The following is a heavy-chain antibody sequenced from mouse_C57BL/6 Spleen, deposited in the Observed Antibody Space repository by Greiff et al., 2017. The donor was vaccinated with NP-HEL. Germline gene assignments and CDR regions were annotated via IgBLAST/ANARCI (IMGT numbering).Heavy chain of an antibody. CDR2: IDPSDSYT. Sequence: VQLQQPGAELVRPGTSVKLSCKASGYTFTSYWMHWVKQRPGQGLEWIGVIDPSDSYTNYNQKFKGKATLTVDTSSSTAYMQRISLTSEDSAVYYCARGPGDDGYYVELFAYWGQGTLVTVSA. D-gene: IGHD2-3*01. CDR1: GYTFTSYW. V-gene: IGHV1-59*01. CDR3: ARGPGDDGYYVELFAY. J-gene: IGHJ3*01.